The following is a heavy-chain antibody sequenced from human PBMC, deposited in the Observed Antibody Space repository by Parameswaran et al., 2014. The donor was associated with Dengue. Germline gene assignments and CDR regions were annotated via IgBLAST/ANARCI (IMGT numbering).Heavy chain of an antibody. CDR1: GVSITNSGYS. D-gene: IGHD3-22*01. J-gene: IGHJ4*02. CDR3: ARGPYDRSGSYRLFDY. V-gene: IGHV4-30-2*01. Sequence: SETLSLTCGVSGVSITNSGYSWSWIRQPPGKGLEWIGYIYHSGNSYYSASLRSRVTMSVDRSKNVFSLRLTSVTAADTAIYYCARGPYDRSGSYRLFDYWGQGTLVTVSS. CDR2: IYHSGNS.